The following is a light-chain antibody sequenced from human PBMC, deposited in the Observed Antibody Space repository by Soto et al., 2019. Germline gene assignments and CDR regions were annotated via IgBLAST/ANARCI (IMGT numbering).Light chain of an antibody. CDR1: QSVSSN. J-gene: IGKJ5*01. CDR3: QQYNNWPPMIT. V-gene: IGKV3-15*01. Sequence: EIVMTQSPATLSASPGERATLSCRASQSVSSNLAWYQQKPGQAPRLLIYGASTRATGIPARFSGSGSGTEFTLTISSLQSEDFAVYYCQQYNNWPPMITFGQGTRLEIK. CDR2: GAS.